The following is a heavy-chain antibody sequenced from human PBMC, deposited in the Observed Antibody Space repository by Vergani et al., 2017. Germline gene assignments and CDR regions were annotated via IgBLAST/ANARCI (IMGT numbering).Heavy chain of an antibody. V-gene: IGHV3-30*02. J-gene: IGHJ6*02. D-gene: IGHD3-10*01. CDR3: AKNLGAGSYGYYYGMHV. Sequence: HVQMVESGGGVVQPGRSLRLSCAVSGFRFSDYGMHWVRQAPGRGLEWVAFVRYDGSKKYYADSVKGRFTISRDNSKNTLYLQMNSLRAEDTAVYYCAKNLGAGSYGYYYGMHVWGQGCTVTVSS. CDR2: VRYDGSKK. CDR1: GFRFSDYG.